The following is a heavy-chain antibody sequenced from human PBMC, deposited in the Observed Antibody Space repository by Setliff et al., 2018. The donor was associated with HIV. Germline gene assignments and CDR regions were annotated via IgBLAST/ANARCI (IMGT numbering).Heavy chain of an antibody. CDR1: GYTFTSYY. CDR2: INPSSGST. CDR3: ARAAPSGSGPMDY. J-gene: IGHJ4*02. Sequence: ASVKVSCKASGYTFTSYYMHWVRQAPGQGLEWMGIINPSSGSTTYAQKFQGRVTITTDESTSTAYMELSSLRSEDAAVYYCARAAPSGSGPMDYWGQGTLVTVPS. V-gene: IGHV1-46*01. D-gene: IGHD2-15*01.